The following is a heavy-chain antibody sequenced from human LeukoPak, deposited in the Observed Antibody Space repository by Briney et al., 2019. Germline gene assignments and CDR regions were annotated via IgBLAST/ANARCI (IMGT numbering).Heavy chain of an antibody. CDR3: VRGAYYFYGMDV. D-gene: IGHD3-16*01. Sequence: GSLRLSRAASGFTFRSYWMHWVRQASGKGLVWVPQINGDGGDTNYADSLRGRFTISRDNAKNTLYLHINSLRPEDTAVFYCVRGAYYFYGMDVWGQGTTVTASS. V-gene: IGHV3-74*01. CDR1: GFTFRSYW. CDR2: INGDGGDT. J-gene: IGHJ6*02.